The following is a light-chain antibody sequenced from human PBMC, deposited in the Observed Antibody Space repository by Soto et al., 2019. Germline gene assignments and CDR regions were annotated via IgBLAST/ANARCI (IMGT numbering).Light chain of an antibody. J-gene: IGKJ5*01. CDR2: GAS. Sequence: EVVLTQSPGTLSLSPGERATLSCRASQSVTNNYFAWYKQKPGQAPRLLISGASRRATGIPARFSGSGSGTDFTLTISRLEPEDFAVYYCQQYGSSPPITFGQGTRLEIK. V-gene: IGKV3-20*01. CDR1: QSVTNNY. CDR3: QQYGSSPPIT.